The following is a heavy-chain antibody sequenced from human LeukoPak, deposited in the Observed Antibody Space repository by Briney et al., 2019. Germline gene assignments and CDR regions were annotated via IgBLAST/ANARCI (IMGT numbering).Heavy chain of an antibody. D-gene: IGHD5-18*01. Sequence: ASVKVSCKASGYTFIDYFIHWVRQAPGQGLEWMGWISPNSGGTNYAQKFQGRVTMTRDTSISTAYMELSRLRSDDTAVYYRARVQSGYSYGSIWGQGTMVTVSS. CDR1: GYTFIDYF. J-gene: IGHJ3*02. CDR3: ARVQSGYSYGSI. CDR2: ISPNSGGT. V-gene: IGHV1-2*02.